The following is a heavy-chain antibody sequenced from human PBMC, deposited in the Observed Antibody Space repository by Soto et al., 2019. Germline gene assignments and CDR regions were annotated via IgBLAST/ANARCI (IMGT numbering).Heavy chain of an antibody. CDR1: GGSFSGYY. J-gene: IGHJ4*02. V-gene: IGHV4-34*01. Sequence: SETLSLTCAVYGGSFSGYYWSWIRQPPGKGLEWIGEINHSGSTNYNPSLKSRVTISVDTSKNQFSLKLSSVTAADTAVYYCAREGKAAAGSNWGQGTLVTVSS. D-gene: IGHD6-13*01. CDR2: INHSGST. CDR3: AREGKAAAGSN.